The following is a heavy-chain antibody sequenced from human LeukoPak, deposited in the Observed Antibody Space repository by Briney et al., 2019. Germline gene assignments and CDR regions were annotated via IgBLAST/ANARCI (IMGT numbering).Heavy chain of an antibody. CDR3: TRGSHYDFWSGYYTSVFDY. J-gene: IGHJ4*02. V-gene: IGHV3-49*04. CDR2: IRSKAYGGTT. Sequence: GGSLRLSCTASGFTFGDYAMSWVRQAPGKGLEWVGFIRSKAYGGTTEYAASVKGRFTISRDDSKSIAYLQMNSLKTEDTAVYYCTRGSHYDFWSGYYTSVFDYWGQGTLVTVSS. CDR1: GFTFGDYA. D-gene: IGHD3-3*01.